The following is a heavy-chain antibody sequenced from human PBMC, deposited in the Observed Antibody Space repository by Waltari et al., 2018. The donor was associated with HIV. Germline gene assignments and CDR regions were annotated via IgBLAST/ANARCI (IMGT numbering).Heavy chain of an antibody. CDR3: ASARETMGVDFDF. D-gene: IGHD3-10*01. Sequence: QVQLVQSGTEVRPPGSSVKVSCKASGGSFPSYSIHWVRQAPGQGLEWMGRVIPMSGTAMKAQKFQARVTISADKSTTTAYMELTSLRTEDTAVYYCASARETMGVDFDFWGQGTLVTVSS. J-gene: IGHJ4*02. CDR2: VIPMSGTA. V-gene: IGHV1-69*08. CDR1: GGSFPSYS.